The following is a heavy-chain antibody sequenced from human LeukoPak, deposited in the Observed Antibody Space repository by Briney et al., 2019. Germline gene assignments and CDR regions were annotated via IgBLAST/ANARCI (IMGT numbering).Heavy chain of an antibody. CDR2: ISAYNGNT. D-gene: IGHD4-17*01. Sequence: ASVKVSCKASGYTFTSYGISWVRQAPGQGLEWMGWISAYNGNTNYAQKLQGRVTMTTDTSTSTAYMELRSLRSDDTAVYYCARETTVTPGGPFPYYYMDVWGKGTTVTVSS. V-gene: IGHV1-18*01. CDR3: ARETTVTPGGPFPYYYMDV. J-gene: IGHJ6*03. CDR1: GYTFTSYG.